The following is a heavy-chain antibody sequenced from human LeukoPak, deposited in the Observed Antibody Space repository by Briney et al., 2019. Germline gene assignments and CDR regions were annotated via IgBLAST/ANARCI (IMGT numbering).Heavy chain of an antibody. V-gene: IGHV4-4*07. J-gene: IGHJ6*02. CDR3: ARAPFTTSFQGMDV. CDR1: GGSISNYY. CDR2: IYTTGTT. Sequence: SETLSLTCTVSGGSISNYYWTWIRQPAGKGLEWIGRIYTTGTTNYNPSLKSRVTMSLDTSKNQLSLKLSSVTAADTAVYYCARAPFTTSFQGMDVWGQGTTVTVSS. D-gene: IGHD2-2*01.